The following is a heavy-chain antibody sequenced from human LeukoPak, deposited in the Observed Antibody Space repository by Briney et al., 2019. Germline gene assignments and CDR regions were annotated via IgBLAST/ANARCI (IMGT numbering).Heavy chain of an antibody. CDR1: GFTFSDYY. V-gene: IGHV3-11*01. CDR3: ARDLVKQQLVRGYYYGMDV. CDR2: ISSSGSTI. J-gene: IGHJ6*02. D-gene: IGHD6-13*01. Sequence: GGSLRLSCAASGFTFSDYYMSWIRQAPGKGLEWVSYISSSGSTIYYADSVKGRFTISRDSAKNSLYLQMNSLRAEDTAVYYCARDLVKQQLVRGYYYGMDVWGQGTTVTVSS.